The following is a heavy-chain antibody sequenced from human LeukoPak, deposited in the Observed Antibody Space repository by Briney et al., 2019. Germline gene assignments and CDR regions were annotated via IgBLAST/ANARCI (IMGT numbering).Heavy chain of an antibody. Sequence: PGGSLRLSCAASGFTFSSYAMHWVRQAPGKGLEWVAVISYDGSNKYYADSVKGRFTISRDNSKNTLYLQMNSLRAEDTAVYYCARIAAAGTGYYYYYMGVWGKGTTVTVSS. CDR1: GFTFSSYA. CDR2: ISYDGSNK. D-gene: IGHD6-13*01. CDR3: ARIAAAGTGYYYYYMGV. V-gene: IGHV3-30*04. J-gene: IGHJ6*03.